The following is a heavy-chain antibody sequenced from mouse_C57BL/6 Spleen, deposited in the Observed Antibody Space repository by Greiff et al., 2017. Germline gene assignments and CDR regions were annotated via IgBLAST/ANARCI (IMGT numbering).Heavy chain of an antibody. CDR2: IDPSDSYT. CDR3: SVNYYGSSSYYARDY. CDR1: GYTFTSYW. J-gene: IGHJ4*01. Sequence: QVQLQQPGAELVMPGASVKLSCKASGYTFTSYWMHWVKQRPGQGLEWIGEIDPSDSYTNYNQKFKGKATLTVDKSSSTAYMQLSSLTSEDSAVYYCSVNYYGSSSYYARDYWGHGTSVTVSS. V-gene: IGHV1-69*01. D-gene: IGHD1-1*01.